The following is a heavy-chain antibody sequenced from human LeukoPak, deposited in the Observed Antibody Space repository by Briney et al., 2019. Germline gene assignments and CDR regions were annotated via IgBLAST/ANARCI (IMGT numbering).Heavy chain of an antibody. V-gene: IGHV4-59*01. Sequence: SETLSLTCTVSGGSISGYYWSWIRQPPGKGLEWIGYIYYSGSTNYNPSLKSRLTISLDTSKNQFSLKLSSVTAADTAVYYCARVRAGLVDYWGQGTLVTVSS. CDR1: GGSISGYY. CDR2: IYYSGST. CDR3: ARVRAGLVDY. J-gene: IGHJ4*02. D-gene: IGHD6-13*01.